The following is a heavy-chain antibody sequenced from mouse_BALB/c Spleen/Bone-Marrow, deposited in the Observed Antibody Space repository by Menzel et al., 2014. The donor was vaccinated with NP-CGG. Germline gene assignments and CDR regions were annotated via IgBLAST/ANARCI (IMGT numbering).Heavy chain of an antibody. CDR3: ARSPSTMITGGFAY. J-gene: IGHJ3*01. D-gene: IGHD2-4*01. V-gene: IGHV2-6-1*01. CDR1: GFSLTSYG. CDR2: IWGDGST. Sequence: QVQLKRSGPGLVAPSQSLSITCTISGFSLTSYGVHWVRQPPGKGLEWLVVIWGDGSTTYNSALKSRLSISKDNSKSQVFLKMNSLQTDDTAMYYCARSPSTMITGGFAYWGQGTLVTVSA.